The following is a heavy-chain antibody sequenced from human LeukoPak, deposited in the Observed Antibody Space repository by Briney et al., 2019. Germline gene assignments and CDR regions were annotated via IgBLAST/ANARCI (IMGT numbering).Heavy chain of an antibody. J-gene: IGHJ4*02. D-gene: IGHD2/OR15-2a*01. Sequence: GGSLRLSCAASGFTFDDYAMHWVRQAPGKGLEWVSGISWNSGSIGYADSVKGRFTISRDNAKNSLYLQMNSLRAEDTAAYYCASRTYYWDFDYWGQGTLVTVSS. CDR1: GFTFDDYA. V-gene: IGHV3-9*01. CDR2: ISWNSGSI. CDR3: ASRTYYWDFDY.